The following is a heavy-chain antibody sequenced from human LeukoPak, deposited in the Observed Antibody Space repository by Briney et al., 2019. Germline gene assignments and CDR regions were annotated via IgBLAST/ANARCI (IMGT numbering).Heavy chain of an antibody. CDR1: GFTFSSYA. D-gene: IGHD3-10*01. V-gene: IGHV3-23*01. J-gene: IGHJ5*02. CDR2: ISGSGGST. CDR3: ANGGIMVRGVIITKVSPGHNWFDP. Sequence: GGSLRLSCAASGFTFSSYAMSWVRQAPGKGLEWVSAISGSGGSTYYADSVEGRFTISRDNAKNSLYLQMNSLRAEDTAVYYCANGGIMVRGVIITKVSPGHNWFDPWGQGTLVTVSS.